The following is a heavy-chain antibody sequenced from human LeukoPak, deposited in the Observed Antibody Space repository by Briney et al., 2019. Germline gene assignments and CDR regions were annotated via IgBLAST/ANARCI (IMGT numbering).Heavy chain of an antibody. CDR3: ARDLGPTQDRRNWFDP. V-gene: IGHV1-69*13. CDR1: GGTFSSYA. J-gene: IGHJ5*02. CDR2: IIPIFGTA. Sequence: GASVKVSCKASGGTFSSYAISWVRQAPGQGLEWMGGIIPIFGTANYAQKSQGRVTITADESTSTAYMELSSLRSEDTAVYYCARDLGPTQDRRNWFDPWGQGTLVTVSS. D-gene: IGHD2-15*01.